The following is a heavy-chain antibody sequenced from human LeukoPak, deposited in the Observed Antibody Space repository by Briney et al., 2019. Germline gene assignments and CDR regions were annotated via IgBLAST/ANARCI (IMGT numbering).Heavy chain of an antibody. J-gene: IGHJ5*02. CDR3: ARDYGGSVMYWYNWFDP. CDR2: IYYSGST. Sequence: PSETLSLTCTVSGGSISSSSYYWGWIRQPPGKGLEWIGSIYYSGSTYYNPSLKSRVTISVDTSKNQFSLKLSSVTAADTAVYYCARDYGGSVMYWYNWFDPWGQGTLVTVSS. D-gene: IGHD4-23*01. V-gene: IGHV4-39*01. CDR1: GGSISSSSYY.